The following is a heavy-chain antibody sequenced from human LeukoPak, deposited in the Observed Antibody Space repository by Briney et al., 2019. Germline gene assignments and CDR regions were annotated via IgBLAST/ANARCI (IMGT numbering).Heavy chain of an antibody. J-gene: IGHJ3*02. CDR2: ISSCRGST. Sequence: PGGSLRLSCSASGFTFSRYAMHWVRQAPGQGLEYVSAISSCRGSTYYADSVKGRFTISRDNSKDTLYLQMSSLRAEDTTVYYCVKSAGFDWLSPLDAFDIWGQGTMVTVSS. D-gene: IGHD3-9*01. CDR3: VKSAGFDWLSPLDAFDI. V-gene: IGHV3-64D*06. CDR1: GFTFSRYA.